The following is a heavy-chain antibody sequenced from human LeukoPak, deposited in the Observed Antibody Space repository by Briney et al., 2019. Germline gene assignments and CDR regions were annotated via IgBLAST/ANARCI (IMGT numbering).Heavy chain of an antibody. V-gene: IGHV1-8*01. J-gene: IGHJ4*02. CDR1: GYTFTSYD. D-gene: IGHD3-22*01. Sequence: ASVKVSCKASGYTFTSYDINWVRQATGQGLEWMGWMNPNSGNTGYAQKFQGRATMTRNTSISTAYMELSSLRSEDTAVYYCAREGYDSSGYYEYYFDYWGQGTLVTVSS. CDR2: MNPNSGNT. CDR3: AREGYDSSGYYEYYFDY.